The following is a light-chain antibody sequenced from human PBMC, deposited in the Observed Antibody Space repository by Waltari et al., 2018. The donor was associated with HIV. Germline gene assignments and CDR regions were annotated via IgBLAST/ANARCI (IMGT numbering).Light chain of an antibody. Sequence: QSALTQPPSASGAPGQSVTISCTGTSSDVGGYNFVSWYQQHPGKAPKLMIFEVTKRPSVVPSRFSGSETGNTASLTVSGLQADDEADYYCSSYAGGNNLVFGGGTKLTVL. J-gene: IGLJ2*01. CDR2: EVT. V-gene: IGLV2-8*01. CDR3: SSYAGGNNLV. CDR1: SSDVGGYNF.